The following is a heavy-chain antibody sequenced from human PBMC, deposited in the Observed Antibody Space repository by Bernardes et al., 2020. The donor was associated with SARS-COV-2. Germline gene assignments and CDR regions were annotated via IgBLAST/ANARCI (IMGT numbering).Heavy chain of an antibody. V-gene: IGHV1-69*02. CDR1: GGTFSSYT. CDR2: IIPILGIA. D-gene: IGHD2-15*01. J-gene: IGHJ4*02. CDR3: ARGYCSGGSCYSNY. Sequence: SVKVSCKASGGTFSSYTISWVRQAPGQGLEWMGRIIPILGIANYAQKFQGRVTITADKSTSTAYMELSSLRSEDTAVYYCARGYCSGGSCYSNYWGQGTLVTVSS.